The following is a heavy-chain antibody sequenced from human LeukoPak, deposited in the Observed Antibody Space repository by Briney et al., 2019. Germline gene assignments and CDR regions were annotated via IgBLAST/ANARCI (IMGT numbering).Heavy chain of an antibody. CDR1: GRHNSRYY. J-gene: IGHJ4*02. V-gene: IGHV4-59*08. CDR2: IYYSGST. Sequence: SDTLSLTCTLSGRHNSRYYWSWLRQPPGKRREGYGYIYYSGSTNYNPSLKSRVTISVDTSKNQFSLKLSSVTAADTAVYYCARQGDGYTLGYWGQGTLVTVSS. D-gene: IGHD5-24*01. CDR3: ARQGDGYTLGY.